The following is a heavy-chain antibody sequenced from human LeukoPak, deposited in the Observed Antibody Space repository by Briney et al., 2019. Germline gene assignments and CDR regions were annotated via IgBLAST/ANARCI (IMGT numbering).Heavy chain of an antibody. CDR2: INPNSGGT. CDR1: GYTFTDYY. CDR3: ARDLHYGSGSYLGN. J-gene: IGHJ4*02. D-gene: IGHD3-10*01. V-gene: IGHV1-2*02. Sequence: ASVKVSCKASGYTFTDYYMHWVRQAPGQGLEWMGWINPNSGGTDYEQKFQGRVTMTRDTSISTAYMELSSLRSDDTAVYYCARDLHYGSGSYLGNWGQGTLVTVSS.